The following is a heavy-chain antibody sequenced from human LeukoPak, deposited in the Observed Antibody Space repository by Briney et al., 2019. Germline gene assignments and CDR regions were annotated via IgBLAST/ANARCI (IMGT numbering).Heavy chain of an antibody. J-gene: IGHJ4*02. Sequence: GGSLRLSCEASGFTFSSYTLNWVRQAPGKGLEWVSSISSYANYIDYADSVKGRFTISRDNAKNSLFLQMDSLRGEDTAVYYCARDPGRSSSWYFDYWGQGTLVTVSS. CDR1: GFTFSSYT. CDR2: ISSYANYI. CDR3: ARDPGRSSSWYFDY. D-gene: IGHD6-13*01. V-gene: IGHV3-21*06.